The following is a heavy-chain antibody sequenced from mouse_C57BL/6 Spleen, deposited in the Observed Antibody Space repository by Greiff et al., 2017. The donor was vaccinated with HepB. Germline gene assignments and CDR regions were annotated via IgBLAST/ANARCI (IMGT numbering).Heavy chain of an antibody. CDR3: AKGYGSTAFAY. CDR1: GFSLTSYG. D-gene: IGHD1-1*01. CDR2: IWGDGST. J-gene: IGHJ3*01. V-gene: IGHV2-3*01. Sequence: VKLMESGPGLVAPSQSLSITCTVSGFSLTSYGVSWVRQPPGKGLEWLGVIWGDGSTNYHSALISRLSISKEHSKSHVFLKLNSLQTDDTATYYCAKGYGSTAFAYWGQGTLVTVSA.